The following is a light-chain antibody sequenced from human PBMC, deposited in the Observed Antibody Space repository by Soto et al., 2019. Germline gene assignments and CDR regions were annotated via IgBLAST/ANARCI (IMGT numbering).Light chain of an antibody. CDR3: ATWDDSLNGMV. CDR2: TNN. Sequence: QSVLTQPPSASGTPGQRVPISCSGSSSNIGSYTVNWYQQLPGTAPKLLMHTNNHRPSGVPDRFSASKSGTSASLAISGLQSEDEADYYCATWDDSLNGMVFGGGTKVTVL. J-gene: IGLJ2*01. V-gene: IGLV1-44*01. CDR1: SSNIGSYT.